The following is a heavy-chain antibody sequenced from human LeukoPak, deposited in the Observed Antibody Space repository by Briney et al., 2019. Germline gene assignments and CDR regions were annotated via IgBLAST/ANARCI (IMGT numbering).Heavy chain of an antibody. CDR2: FDPEDGET. V-gene: IGHV1-24*01. J-gene: IGHJ6*03. CDR1: GYTLTELS. Sequence: GASVKVSCKVSGYTLTELSKHWVRQAPGKGLEWMGGFDPEDGETIYAQKFQGRVTMTEDTSADTAYMELSSLRSEDTAVYYCATLGYTYGQKNEYADYYYYMDVWGKGTTVTVSS. CDR3: ATLGYTYGQKNEYADYYYYMDV. D-gene: IGHD5-18*01.